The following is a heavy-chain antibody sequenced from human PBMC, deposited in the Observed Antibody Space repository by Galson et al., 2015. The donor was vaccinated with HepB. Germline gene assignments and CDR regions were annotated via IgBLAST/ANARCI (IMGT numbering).Heavy chain of an antibody. CDR3: AKVAITFGGVIVIPHAFDI. Sequence: SLRLSCAASGFTFSSYAMSWVRQAPGKGLEWVSAISGSGGSTYYADSVKGRFTISRDNSKNTLYLQMNSLRAEDTAVYYCAKVAITFGGVIVIPHAFDIWGQGTMVTVSS. J-gene: IGHJ3*02. V-gene: IGHV3-23*01. D-gene: IGHD3-16*02. CDR1: GFTFSSYA. CDR2: ISGSGGST.